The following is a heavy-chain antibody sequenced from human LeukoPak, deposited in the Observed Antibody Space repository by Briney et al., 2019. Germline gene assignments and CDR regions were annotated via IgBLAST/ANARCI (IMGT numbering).Heavy chain of an antibody. D-gene: IGHD3-22*01. CDR2: ISYDGSNK. CDR1: GFTFSSYG. CDR3: AREAGDFYYDSSGYYIDY. Sequence: PGGSLRLSCAASGFTFSSYGMHWVRQAPGKGLEWVAVISYDGSNKYYADSVKGRFTISRDNSKNTLYLQMNSLRAEDTAVYYCAREAGDFYYDSSGYYIDYWGQGTLVTVSS. J-gene: IGHJ4*02. V-gene: IGHV3-30*03.